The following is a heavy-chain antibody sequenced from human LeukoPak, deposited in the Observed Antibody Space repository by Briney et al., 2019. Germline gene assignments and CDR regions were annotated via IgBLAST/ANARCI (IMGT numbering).Heavy chain of an antibody. V-gene: IGHV6-1*01. D-gene: IGHD6-19*01. Sequence: SQTLSLTCDISGDSVSSDNGAWNWIRQSPSRGLEWLGRTYYRSKWYNDYAGSLNGRITISPDTSKNQFSLHLNSVTPEDAAVYYCARDLGNTGWYTFDYWGQGILVTVSS. J-gene: IGHJ4*02. CDR3: ARDLGNTGWYTFDY. CDR1: GDSVSSDNGA. CDR2: TYYRSKWYN.